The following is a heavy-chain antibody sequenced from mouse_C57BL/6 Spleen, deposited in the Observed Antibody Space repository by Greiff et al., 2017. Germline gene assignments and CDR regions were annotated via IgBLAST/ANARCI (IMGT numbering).Heavy chain of an antibody. V-gene: IGHV5-17*01. D-gene: IGHD1-1*01. Sequence: EVKVEESGGGLVKPGGSLKLSCAASGFTFSDYGMHWVRQAPEKGLEWVAYISSGSSTIYYADTVKGRFTISRDNAKNTLFLQMTSLRSEDTAMYYCARRYGSSGGYFDVWGTGTTVTVSS. CDR3: ARRYGSSGGYFDV. J-gene: IGHJ1*03. CDR1: GFTFSDYG. CDR2: ISSGSSTI.